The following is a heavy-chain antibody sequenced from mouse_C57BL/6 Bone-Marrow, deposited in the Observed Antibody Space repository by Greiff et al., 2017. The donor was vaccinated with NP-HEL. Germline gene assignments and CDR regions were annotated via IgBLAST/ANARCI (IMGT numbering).Heavy chain of an antibody. J-gene: IGHJ4*01. D-gene: IGHD2-3*01. V-gene: IGHV3-6*01. CDR3: ARDDGYYPYAMDY. CDR1: GYSITSGYY. CDR2: ISYDGSN. Sequence: DVKLQESGPGLVKPSQSLSLTCSVTGYSITSGYYWNWIRQFPGNKLEWMGYISYDGSNNYNPSLKNRISITRDTSKNQFFLKLNSVTTEDTATYYCARDDGYYPYAMDYWGQGTSVTVSS.